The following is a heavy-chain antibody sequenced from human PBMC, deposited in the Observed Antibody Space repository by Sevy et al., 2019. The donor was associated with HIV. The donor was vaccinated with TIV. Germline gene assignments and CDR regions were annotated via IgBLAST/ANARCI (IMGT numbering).Heavy chain of an antibody. CDR3: TKDMVTFGGIIANSPGGFDM. D-gene: IGHD3-16*02. CDR1: GFTFSSYA. Sequence: GGSLRLSCAASGFTFSSYAMSWVRQAPGKGLEWVSAISGSGGSTYYADSVKGRFTISRDNSKNTLYLQMSSLRAEDTAVYYCTKDMVTFGGIIANSPGGFDMWGQGTMVTVSS. CDR2: ISGSGGST. J-gene: IGHJ3*02. V-gene: IGHV3-23*01.